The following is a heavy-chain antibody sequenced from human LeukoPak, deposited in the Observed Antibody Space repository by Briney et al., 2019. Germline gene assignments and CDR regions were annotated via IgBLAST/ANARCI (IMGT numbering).Heavy chain of an antibody. CDR3: ARSDYYGSGRGSFDV. J-gene: IGHJ6*02. D-gene: IGHD3-10*01. CDR2: FSYSGST. Sequence: SETLSLTCTVSGDSITSYYWSWIRQTPGKGLEWIGYFSYSGSTNYNPSLKSRVTISVDRSKNQFSLKLSSVTAADTAVYYRARSDYYGSGRGSFDVWGQGATVSVSS. V-gene: IGHV4-59*08. CDR1: GDSITSYY.